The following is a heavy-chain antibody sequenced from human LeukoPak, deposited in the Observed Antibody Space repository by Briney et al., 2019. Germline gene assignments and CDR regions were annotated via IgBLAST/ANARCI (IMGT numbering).Heavy chain of an antibody. D-gene: IGHD3-9*01. J-gene: IGHJ6*02. Sequence: GASVKVSCKASGYTFTGYYMHWVRQAPGQGLEWMGWINPNSGGTNYAQKFQGRVTMTRDTSIGTAYMELSRLRSDDTAVYYCARAAYYDILTGDYYGMDVWGQGTTVTVSS. CDR2: INPNSGGT. CDR3: ARAAYYDILTGDYYGMDV. CDR1: GYTFTGYY. V-gene: IGHV1-2*02.